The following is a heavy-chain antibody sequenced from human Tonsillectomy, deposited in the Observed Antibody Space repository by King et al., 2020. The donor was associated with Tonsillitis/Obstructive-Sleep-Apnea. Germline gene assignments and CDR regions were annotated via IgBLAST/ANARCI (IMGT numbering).Heavy chain of an antibody. CDR1: GGSFSGYY. D-gene: IGHD1-1*01. Sequence: VQLTQWGAGLLKPSETLSLPCAVYGGSFSGYYWSWIRQPPGKGLEWIGEINHSGSTNYNPSLKSRVTISVDTSKNQFSLKLNSVTAADTTVYYCARTKDNWNDRPLDYWGQGTLVTVSS. CDR2: INHSGST. V-gene: IGHV4-34*01. J-gene: IGHJ4*02. CDR3: ARTKDNWNDRPLDY.